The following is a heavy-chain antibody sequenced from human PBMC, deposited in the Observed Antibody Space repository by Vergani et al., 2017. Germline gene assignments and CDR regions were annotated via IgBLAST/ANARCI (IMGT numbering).Heavy chain of an antibody. CDR2: ILPVLGKT. CDR1: GGTFSNHV. Sequence: QVQLVQSGAEVKKPGSSVKVSCKSSGGTFSNHVLAWVRQAPGQGLEWMGGILPVLGKTKYAQDFQGRLTITADTSTSTAYMELTSLRSQDTAVYYSARDPRGYGGDPEDYYYGMDVWGQGTTVTVSS. D-gene: IGHD2-21*02. V-gene: IGHV1-69*04. CDR3: ARDPRGYGGDPEDYYYGMDV. J-gene: IGHJ6*02.